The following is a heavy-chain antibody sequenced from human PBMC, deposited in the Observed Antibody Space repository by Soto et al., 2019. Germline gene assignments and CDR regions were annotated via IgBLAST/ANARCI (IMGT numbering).Heavy chain of an antibody. V-gene: IGHV3-33*01. D-gene: IGHD2-8*01. J-gene: IGHJ6*02. CDR2: IWYDGSNK. CDR1: GFTFSSYG. CDR3: ARSHCTNGVCYYYYGMDV. Sequence: QAVGSLRLSCAASGFTFSSYGMHWVRQAPGKGLEWVAVIWYDGSNKYYADSVKGRFTISRDNSKNTLYLQMNSLRAEDTAVYYCARSHCTNGVCYYYYGMDVWGQGTTVTVSS.